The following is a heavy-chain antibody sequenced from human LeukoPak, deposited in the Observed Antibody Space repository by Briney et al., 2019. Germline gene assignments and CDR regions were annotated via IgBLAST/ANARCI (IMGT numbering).Heavy chain of an antibody. J-gene: IGHJ4*02. Sequence: GGSLRLSCAASGFTFSSYSMNWVRQAPGKGLEWVSSISSSSSYIYYADSVKGRFTISRDNAKNSLYLQMNSLRAEDTAVYYCARLLGGVSVADIPNFDYWGQGTLVTVSS. V-gene: IGHV3-21*01. CDR2: ISSSSSYI. CDR3: ARLLGGVSVADIPNFDY. CDR1: GFTFSSYS. D-gene: IGHD3-16*01.